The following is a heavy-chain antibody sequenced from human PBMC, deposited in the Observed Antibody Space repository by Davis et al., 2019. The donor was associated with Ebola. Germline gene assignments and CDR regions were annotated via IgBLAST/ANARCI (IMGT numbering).Heavy chain of an antibody. Sequence: PSETLSLTCTVSGGSISSYYWSWIRQPPGKGLEWIGYIYYSGSTNYNPSLKSRVTISVDTSKNQFSLKLSSVTAADTAVYYCARGYYYDSSGYYYMDVWDKGTTVTVSS. J-gene: IGHJ6*03. CDR1: GGSISSYY. CDR2: IYYSGST. V-gene: IGHV4-59*01. CDR3: ARGYYYDSSGYYYMDV. D-gene: IGHD3-22*01.